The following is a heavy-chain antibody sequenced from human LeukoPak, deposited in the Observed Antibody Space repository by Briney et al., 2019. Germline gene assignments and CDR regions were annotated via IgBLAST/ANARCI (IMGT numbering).Heavy chain of an antibody. CDR2: INPSGGST. Sequence: ASVKVSCKASGYTFTSYYMRWVRQAPGQGLEWMGIINPSGGSTSYAQKFQGRVTMTRDTSTSTVYMELSSLRSEDTAVYYCARVYGSPGEIFGVVIDPPTDYWGQGTLVTVSS. CDR1: GYTFTSYY. D-gene: IGHD3-3*01. J-gene: IGHJ4*02. V-gene: IGHV1-46*01. CDR3: ARVYGSPGEIFGVVIDPPTDY.